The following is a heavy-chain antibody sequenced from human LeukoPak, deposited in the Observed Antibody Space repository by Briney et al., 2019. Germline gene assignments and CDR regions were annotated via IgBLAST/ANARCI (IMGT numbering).Heavy chain of an antibody. V-gene: IGHV3-23*01. CDR1: GFTFSSYW. J-gene: IGHJ4*02. CDR2: ISGSGTNT. CDR3: AKDTAVILTAPFDS. Sequence: PGGSLRLSCEASGFTFSSYWMHWVRQAPGKGLEWVSAISGSGTNTYYAGSVRGRFTISRDNSNNRLYLQMDSVRAEDTAMYFCAKDTAVILTAPFDSWGQGTLVTVSS. D-gene: IGHD3-9*01.